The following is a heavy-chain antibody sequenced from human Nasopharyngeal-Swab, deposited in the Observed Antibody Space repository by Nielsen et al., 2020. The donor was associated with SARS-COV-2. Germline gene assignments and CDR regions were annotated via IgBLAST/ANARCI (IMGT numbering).Heavy chain of an antibody. Sequence: GGSLRLSCVGSGFTFSSYWMHWVRQAPGKGLVWVSQINRDDTTATYADSVEGRFTISRDNAKNTLYLQMNSLRVEDTAVHYCVPWGPATGRGFGYWGQGILVTVSS. CDR3: VPWGPATGRGFGY. CDR1: GFTFSSYW. CDR2: INRDDTTA. V-gene: IGHV3-74*01. D-gene: IGHD6-13*01. J-gene: IGHJ4*02.